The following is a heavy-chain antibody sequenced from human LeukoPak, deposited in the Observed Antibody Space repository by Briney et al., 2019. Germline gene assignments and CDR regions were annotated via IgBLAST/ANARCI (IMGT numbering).Heavy chain of an antibody. CDR1: GGSIKSNY. V-gene: IGHV4-59*01. CDR2: GYYSGST. D-gene: IGHD3-22*01. CDR3: ARAKTGYDSSGYYDY. Sequence: SETLSLTCTVSGGSIKSNYWSWIRQPPGKGLEWIGYGYYSGSTNYNPSLKSRVTISLDTSKSQFSLKLSSVTTADTAVYYCARAKTGYDSSGYYDYWGQGTLVTVSS. J-gene: IGHJ4*02.